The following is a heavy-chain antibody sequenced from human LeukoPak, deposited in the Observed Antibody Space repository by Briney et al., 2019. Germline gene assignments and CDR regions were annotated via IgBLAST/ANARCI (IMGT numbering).Heavy chain of an antibody. CDR3: ARDYGGNSNYYYYGMDV. CDR2: IYYSGST. V-gene: IGHV4-59*01. CDR1: GGSISSYY. J-gene: IGHJ6*02. D-gene: IGHD4-23*01. Sequence: SETLSLTCTVSGGSISSYYWSWIRQPPGKGLEGIGYIYYSGSTNYNPSLKSRVTISVDTSNTQFSLKLNSVTAADTAVYYCARDYGGNSNYYYYGMDVWGQGTTVTVSS.